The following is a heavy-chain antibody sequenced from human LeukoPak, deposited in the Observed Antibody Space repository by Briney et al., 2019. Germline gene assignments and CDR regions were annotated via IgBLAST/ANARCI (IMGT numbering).Heavy chain of an antibody. Sequence: SETLSLTCTVSGGSITSNNYYWGWIRQPPGKGLEFIGSIYFGRTTYLTPSLKSRVSISIDTSTNQFSLILTSMTAADTAVYYCARVYSSGWMVGFGYWGQGTLVTVSS. CDR2: IYFGRTT. CDR1: GGSITSNNYY. CDR3: ARVYSSGWMVGFGY. D-gene: IGHD6-19*01. J-gene: IGHJ4*02. V-gene: IGHV4-39*07.